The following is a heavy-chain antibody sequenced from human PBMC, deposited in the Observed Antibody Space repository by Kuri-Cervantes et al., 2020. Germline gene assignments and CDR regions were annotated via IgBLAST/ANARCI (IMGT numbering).Heavy chain of an antibody. J-gene: IGHJ4*02. V-gene: IGHV4-34*01. CDR3: ARVRPYGDHFDY. CDR2: IYYSGST. D-gene: IGHD3-10*01. CDR1: GGSFSGYY. Sequence: SETLSLTCAVYGGSFSGYYWSWIRQPPRKGLEWIGSIYYSGSTYYNPSLKSRVTISVDTSKNQFSLKLSSVTAADTAVYYCARVRPYGDHFDYWGQGTLVTVSS.